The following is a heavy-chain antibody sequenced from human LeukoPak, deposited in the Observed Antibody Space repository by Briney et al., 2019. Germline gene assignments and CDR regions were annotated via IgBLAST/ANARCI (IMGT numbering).Heavy chain of an antibody. D-gene: IGHD6-13*01. CDR2: IWYDGSNK. CDR3: ARDFVAAPTV. Sequence: SCKASGYTFSRYYMHWVRQAPGKGLEWVALIWYDGSNKYYADSVKGRFTISRDNSKNTLYLQMHSLRAEDTAVYYCARDFVAAPTVWGQGTTVTVSS. V-gene: IGHV3-33*01. CDR1: GYTFSRYY. J-gene: IGHJ6*02.